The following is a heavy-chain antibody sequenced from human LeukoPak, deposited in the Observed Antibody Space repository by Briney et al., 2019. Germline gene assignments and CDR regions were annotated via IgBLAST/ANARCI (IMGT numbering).Heavy chain of an antibody. CDR1: GYTFTGYY. CDR2: INPNSGRT. J-gene: IGHJ4*02. Sequence: ASVKVSCMASGYTFTGYYMQWVRQAPGQGLEWMGWINPNSGRTNYAQKVQGRVTMTRDKSINTAYMELSSLRSDDTAVYYCSRENYYYEYWGQGTLVTVSS. CDR3: SRENYYYEY. V-gene: IGHV1-2*02. D-gene: IGHD1-7*01.